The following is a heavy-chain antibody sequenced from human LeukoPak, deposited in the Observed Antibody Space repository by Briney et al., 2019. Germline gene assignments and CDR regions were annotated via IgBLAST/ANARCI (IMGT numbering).Heavy chain of an antibody. CDR3: ARDRAYDAFDI. Sequence: SETLSLTCTVSGGSISSSSYYWGWIRQPPGKGLEWIGSIYHSGSTYYNPSLKSRVTISVDTSKNQFSLKLSSVTAADTAVYYCARDRAYDAFDIWGQGTMVTVSS. CDR1: GGSISSSSYY. V-gene: IGHV4-39*07. J-gene: IGHJ3*02. CDR2: IYHSGST.